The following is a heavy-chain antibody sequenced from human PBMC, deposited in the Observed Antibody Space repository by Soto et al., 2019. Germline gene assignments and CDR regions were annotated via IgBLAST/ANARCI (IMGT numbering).Heavy chain of an antibody. CDR2: IYYSGST. CDR1: GGSISSYY. Sequence: PSETLSLTCTVSGGSISSYYWSWIRQPPGKGLEWIGYIYYSGSTNYNPSLKSRVTISVDTSKNQFSLKLSSVTAADTAVYYCARHGYSYGNYYYYYGMDVWGQGTTVTVSS. V-gene: IGHV4-59*08. J-gene: IGHJ6*02. CDR3: ARHGYSYGNYYYYYGMDV. D-gene: IGHD5-18*01.